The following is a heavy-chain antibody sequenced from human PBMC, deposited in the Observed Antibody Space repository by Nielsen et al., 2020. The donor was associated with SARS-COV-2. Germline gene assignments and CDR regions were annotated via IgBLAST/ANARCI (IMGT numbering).Heavy chain of an antibody. CDR3: AKDRLYCSSTSCYAAGMDV. Sequence: GESLKISCAASGFTFSSYSMNWVRQAPGKGLEWVAVISYDGSNKYYADSVKGRFTISRDNSKNTLYLQMNSLRAEDTAVYYCAKDRLYCSSTSCYAAGMDVWGQGTTVTVSS. J-gene: IGHJ6*02. CDR2: ISYDGSNK. D-gene: IGHD2-2*01. V-gene: IGHV3-30*18. CDR1: GFTFSSYS.